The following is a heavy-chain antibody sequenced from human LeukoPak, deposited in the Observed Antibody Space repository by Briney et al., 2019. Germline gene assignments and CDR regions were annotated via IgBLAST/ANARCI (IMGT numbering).Heavy chain of an antibody. D-gene: IGHD3-10*01. CDR2: ISHSGTT. CDR1: GDSISDRKYY. Sequence: SETLSLTCSVSGDSISDRKYYWGWLRQPPGKGLEWIGYISHSGTTDYKASLESRVTISRDTSKNQFSLNLNSVTAADTAVYYCAREPSYFAGYPQDRIMDVWGQGTTVTVSS. CDR3: AREPSYFAGYPQDRIMDV. V-gene: IGHV4-39*07. J-gene: IGHJ6*02.